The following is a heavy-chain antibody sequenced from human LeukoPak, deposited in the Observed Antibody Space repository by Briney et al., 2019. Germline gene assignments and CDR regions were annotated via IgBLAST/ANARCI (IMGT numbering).Heavy chain of an antibody. J-gene: IGHJ6*02. D-gene: IGHD6-13*01. CDR3: ARDRIAAAGSVYYYYGMDV. Sequence: SETLSLTCTVSGGSISSSSYYWGWIRQPPGKGLEWIGSIYFSGSTYYNPSLKSRVTISVDTSKNQFSLKLSSVTAADTAVYFCARDRIAAAGSVYYYYGMDVWGQGTTVTVSS. CDR2: IYFSGST. CDR1: GGSISSSSYY. V-gene: IGHV4-39*07.